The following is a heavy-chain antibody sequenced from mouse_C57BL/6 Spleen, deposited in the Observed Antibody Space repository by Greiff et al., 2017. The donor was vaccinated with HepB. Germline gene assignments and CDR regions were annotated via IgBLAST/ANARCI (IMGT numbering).Heavy chain of an antibody. CDR2: IDPENGDT. D-gene: IGHD4-1*02. J-gene: IGHJ3*01. CDR1: GFNIKDDY. Sequence: EVQLQESGAELVRPGASVKLSCTASGFNIKDDYMHWVKQRPEQGLEWIGWIDPENGDTEYASKFQGKATITADTSSNTAYLQLSSLTSEDTAVYYCTLNWETWFAYWGQGTLVTVSA. V-gene: IGHV14-4*01. CDR3: TLNWETWFAY.